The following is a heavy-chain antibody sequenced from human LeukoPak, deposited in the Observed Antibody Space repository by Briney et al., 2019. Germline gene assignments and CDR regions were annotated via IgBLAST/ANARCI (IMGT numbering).Heavy chain of an antibody. D-gene: IGHD3-3*01. Sequence: GGSLRLSCAAFGFPFKIYTMNWVRQAPGKGLEWVSGINFSSDDSGDNTYYADSVRGRFSISRDNSQNTVFLQMNSLRVEDTAAYYCVATFTVFGVISTIEWGQGTLVTVSS. CDR2: INFSSDDSGDNT. V-gene: IGHV3-23*01. CDR3: VATFTVFGVISTIE. J-gene: IGHJ4*02. CDR1: GFPFKIYT.